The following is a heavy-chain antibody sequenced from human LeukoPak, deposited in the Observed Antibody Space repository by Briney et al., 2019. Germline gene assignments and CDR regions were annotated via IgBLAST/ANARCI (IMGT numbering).Heavy chain of an antibody. Sequence: GGSLRLSCAASGHTLGGYYMDCVRQAPGKGVEWVGRIRNEANRYTTEYAASVKGRFTISRDDSKNSLYLQMNSLKTEDTAVYYCTRLRNYGYDFWGQGPLVTVSS. CDR2: IRNEANRYTT. V-gene: IGHV3-72*01. J-gene: IGHJ4*02. CDR1: GHTLGGYY. CDR3: TRLRNYGYDF. D-gene: IGHD5-18*01.